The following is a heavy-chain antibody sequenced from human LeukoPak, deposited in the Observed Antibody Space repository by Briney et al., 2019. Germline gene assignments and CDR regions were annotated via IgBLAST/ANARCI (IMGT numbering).Heavy chain of an antibody. Sequence: ASLKVSCKASGYTFTSYDINWVRQATGQGLEWIGWMNPNSGNTGYAQKFQGRVTMTRNTSISTAYMELSSLRSKDTAVYYCAREWRYCSSTSCYRVPGGYYGMDVWGQGTTVTVSS. CDR1: GYTFTSYD. CDR2: MNPNSGNT. CDR3: AREWRYCSSTSCYRVPGGYYGMDV. J-gene: IGHJ6*02. V-gene: IGHV1-8*01. D-gene: IGHD2-2*02.